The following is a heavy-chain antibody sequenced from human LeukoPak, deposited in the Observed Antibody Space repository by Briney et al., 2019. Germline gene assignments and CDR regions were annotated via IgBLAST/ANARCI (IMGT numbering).Heavy chain of an antibody. CDR1: GYTFTSYG. CDR3: AREVSSIAARRPYYYYYYMDV. CDR2: ISAYNGNT. J-gene: IGHJ6*03. V-gene: IGHV1-18*01. Sequence: ASVKVSCKASGYTFTSYGIIWVRQAPGQGLEWMGWISAYNGNTNYAQKLQGRVTMTTDTSTSTAYMELRSLRSDNTAVYYCAREVSSIAARRPYYYYYYMDVWGKGTTVTVSS. D-gene: IGHD6-6*01.